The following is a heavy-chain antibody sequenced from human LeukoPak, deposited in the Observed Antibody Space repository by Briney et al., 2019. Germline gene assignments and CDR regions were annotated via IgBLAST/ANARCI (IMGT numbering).Heavy chain of an antibody. J-gene: IGHJ4*02. Sequence: GGSLRLSCAASGFTFSSYSMNWVRRAPGKGLEWVSSISSSSSYIYYADSVKGRFTISRDNAKNSLYLQMNSLRAEDTAVYYCARDPRDGGADYWGQGTLVTVSS. CDR2: ISSSSSYI. V-gene: IGHV3-21*01. CDR3: ARDPRDGGADY. D-gene: IGHD2-21*01. CDR1: GFTFSSYS.